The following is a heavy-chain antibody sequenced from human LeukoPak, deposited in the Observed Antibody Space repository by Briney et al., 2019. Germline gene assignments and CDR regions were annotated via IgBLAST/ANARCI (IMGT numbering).Heavy chain of an antibody. CDR3: AKIQLFYYDFWSGYLDY. CDR1: GFTFSSYA. V-gene: IGHV3-23*01. CDR2: ISGSGGST. Sequence: GGSLRLSCAASGFTFSSYAMSWVRQAPGKGLEWVSAISGSGGSTYYADSVKGRFTISRDNSKNTLYLQMNSLRAEDTAVYYCAKIQLFYYDFWSGYLDYWGQGTLVTVSS. D-gene: IGHD3-3*01. J-gene: IGHJ4*02.